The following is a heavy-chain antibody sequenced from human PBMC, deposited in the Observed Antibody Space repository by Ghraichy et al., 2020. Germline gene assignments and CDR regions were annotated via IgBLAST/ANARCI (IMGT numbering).Heavy chain of an antibody. V-gene: IGHV3-49*03. CDR1: GFSFGDHA. CDR3: ARDVAAAGSFSYYHMDV. CDR2: IRSNTYGGTT. D-gene: IGHD6-13*01. Sequence: GGSLRLSCTASGFSFGDHAMSWFRLAPGKGLEWVGFIRSNTYGGTTDYAASVKGRFTISRDDSSSIAYLQLNSLKTEDTAVYYCARDVAAAGSFSYYHMDVCSKGTTVTLSS. J-gene: IGHJ6*03.